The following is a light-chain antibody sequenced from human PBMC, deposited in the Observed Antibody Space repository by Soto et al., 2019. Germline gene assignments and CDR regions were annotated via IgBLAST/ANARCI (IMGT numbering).Light chain of an antibody. CDR3: QHLHPYPLT. V-gene: IGKV1-9*01. Sequence: IQLTQSPSSLSASVGDRGTITCRASQGISPYLAWYQQKPGKAPRILIYAASTLQSGVPSRFSGSGSGTEFTLTSSNLQPEDVATYSCQHLHPYPLTCGGGTKVEIK. J-gene: IGKJ4*01. CDR2: AAS. CDR1: QGISPY.